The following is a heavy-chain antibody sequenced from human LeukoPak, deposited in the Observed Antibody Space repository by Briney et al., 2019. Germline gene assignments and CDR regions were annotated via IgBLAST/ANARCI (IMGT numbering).Heavy chain of an antibody. CDR1: GSTFTSYW. CDR2: INSDGSST. CDR3: AMGPYYYDSSGYYY. D-gene: IGHD3-22*01. J-gene: IGHJ4*02. V-gene: IGHV3-74*01. Sequence: GGSLRLSCVASGSTFTSYWMHWVRHAPGKGLVWVSRINSDGSSTNYADSVKGRFTISRDNAKNTLYLQMNSLRAEDTAVYYCAMGPYYYDSSGYYYWGQGTLVTASS.